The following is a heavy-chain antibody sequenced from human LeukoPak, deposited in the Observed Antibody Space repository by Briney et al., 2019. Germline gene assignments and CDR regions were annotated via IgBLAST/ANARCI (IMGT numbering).Heavy chain of an antibody. CDR3: ARGSSGSYFSWPTASDY. CDR2: ISAYNGNT. J-gene: IGHJ4*02. Sequence: GASVKVSCKVSGYTFTNYGISWVRQAPGQGLEWMGWISAYNGNTNYAQKLQGRVTMTTDTSTSTAYMELRSLRSDDTAVYYCARGSSGSYFSWPTASDYWGQGTLVTVSS. V-gene: IGHV1-18*01. CDR1: GYTFTNYG. D-gene: IGHD1-26*01.